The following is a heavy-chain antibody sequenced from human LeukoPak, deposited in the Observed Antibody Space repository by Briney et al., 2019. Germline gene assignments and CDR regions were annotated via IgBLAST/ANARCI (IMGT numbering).Heavy chain of an antibody. Sequence: SETLSLTCTVSGGSISSRSYYWGWIRQPPGKGLEWIGEIHHSGATNYNPSLKSRVTTSVDTSKNQFSLKLSSVTAADTAMYYCASQLGGSYLYDYWGQGTLVTVSS. CDR2: IHHSGAT. J-gene: IGHJ4*02. D-gene: IGHD1-26*01. CDR3: ASQLGGSYLYDY. CDR1: GGSISSRSYY. V-gene: IGHV4-39*07.